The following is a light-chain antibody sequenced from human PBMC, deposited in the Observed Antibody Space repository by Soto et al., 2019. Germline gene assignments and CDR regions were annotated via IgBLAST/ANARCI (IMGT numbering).Light chain of an antibody. CDR2: AAS. CDR1: QSISSY. V-gene: IGKV1-39*01. J-gene: IGKJ2*01. CDR3: QQSYSTPQAYT. Sequence: DIQMTQSPSSLSASVGDRVTITCRASQSISSYLNWYQQKPGKAPKLLIYAASSLQSGVPSRFSGSGSGTYFTLTISSLQPEDFATYYCQQSYSTPQAYTFGQGTKLEIK.